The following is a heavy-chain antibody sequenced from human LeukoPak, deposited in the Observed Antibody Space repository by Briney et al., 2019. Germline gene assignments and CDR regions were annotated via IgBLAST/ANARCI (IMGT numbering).Heavy chain of an antibody. Sequence: PGGSLRLSCAASGFTFSSYSMNWVRQPPGKGLEWIGEIYHSGSTNYNPSLKTRVTISVDKSKNQFSLKLSSVTAADTAVYYCARASHDYGDYSHFDYWGQGTLVTVSS. CDR1: GFTFSSYSM. J-gene: IGHJ4*02. CDR3: ARASHDYGDYSHFDY. D-gene: IGHD4-17*01. CDR2: IYHSGST. V-gene: IGHV4-4*02.